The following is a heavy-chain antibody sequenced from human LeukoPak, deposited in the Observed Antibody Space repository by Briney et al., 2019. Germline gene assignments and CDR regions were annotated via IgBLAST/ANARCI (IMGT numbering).Heavy chain of an antibody. CDR1: GFTFSSSD. V-gene: IGHV3-33*08. CDR3: ARDRSGSYGAAFDI. CDR2: IWYDGSNK. J-gene: IGHJ3*02. D-gene: IGHD3-16*01. Sequence: GGSLRLSCAASGFTFSSSDMHWVRQAPGKGLEWVAVIWYDGSNKYYADSVKGRFTISRDNSKNTLYVQINSLRVEDTALYCCARDRSGSYGAAFDIWGQGTMVTVSS.